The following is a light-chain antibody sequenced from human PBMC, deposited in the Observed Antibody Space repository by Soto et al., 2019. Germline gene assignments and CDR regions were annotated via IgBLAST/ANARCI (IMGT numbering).Light chain of an antibody. Sequence: EVVFTQAPDTLSLPRGERATLSCRASQSISSYLAWYQQKPGQAPRLLIYGASSRATGIPDRFSGSGSGTDFTLTISRLEPEDFAVYYCQQYGSSPWTLGQGTKVDIK. CDR3: QQYGSSPWT. CDR1: QSISSY. J-gene: IGKJ1*01. CDR2: GAS. V-gene: IGKV3-20*01.